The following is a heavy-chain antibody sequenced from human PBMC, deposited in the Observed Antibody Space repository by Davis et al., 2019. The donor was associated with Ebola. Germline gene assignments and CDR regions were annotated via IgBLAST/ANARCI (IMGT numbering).Heavy chain of an antibody. J-gene: IGHJ4*02. Sequence: PSETLSLTCAVYGGSFTDYYWSWVRQSPGQGLEWIGEINHRGDTDYNPSPKSRVTISIDPSRLQFSLRLASVTASDTALYYCASLHQIRGKTCFDSWGQGNLVVVSS. CDR1: GGSFTDYY. CDR2: INHRGDT. V-gene: IGHV4-34*01. D-gene: IGHD2-2*01. CDR3: ASLHQIRGKTCFDS.